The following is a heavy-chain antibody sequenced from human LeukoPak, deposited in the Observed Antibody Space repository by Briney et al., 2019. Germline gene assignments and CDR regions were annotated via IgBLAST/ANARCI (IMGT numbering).Heavy chain of an antibody. CDR1: GFTFSSYG. D-gene: IGHD6-13*01. CDR3: AKGSQYSSSWNTPNFDY. Sequence: GGSLRLSCAASGFTFSSYGMHWVRQAPGTGLEWVAFIRYDGSNKYYADSVKGRFTISRDNSKNTLYLQMNSLRAKDTAVYYCAKGSQYSSSWNTPNFDYWGQGTLVTVSS. CDR2: IRYDGSNK. J-gene: IGHJ4*02. V-gene: IGHV3-30*02.